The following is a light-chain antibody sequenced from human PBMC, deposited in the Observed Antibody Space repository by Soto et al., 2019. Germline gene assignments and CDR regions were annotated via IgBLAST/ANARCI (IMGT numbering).Light chain of an antibody. CDR2: EVS. J-gene: IGLJ1*01. CDR3: SSCAGSNTPYV. CDR1: SSDVGGCKF. Sequence: QSALTQPPSASGSPGQSVTISCTGTSSDVGGCKFVSWYQQYPGKAPKLIIYEVSKRPSGVHDSFSGSKSGNTASLTVAGLQAEDEADYYCSSCAGSNTPYVFGTGTKLTVL. V-gene: IGLV2-8*01.